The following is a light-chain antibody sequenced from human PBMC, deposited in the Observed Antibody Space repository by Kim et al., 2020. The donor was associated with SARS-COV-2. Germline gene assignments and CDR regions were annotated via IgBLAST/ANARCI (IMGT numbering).Light chain of an antibody. CDR1: QSVGSSL. Sequence: LSPGERATIPCRASQSVGSSLLAWYQQKPGQAPRLLIYEAFKRVAGIPDRFSGSGSGTDFTLTISRPEPEDFAMYYCQQYGSSPYSFGQGTKLEI. CDR3: QQYGSSPYS. V-gene: IGKV3-20*01. CDR2: EAF. J-gene: IGKJ2*03.